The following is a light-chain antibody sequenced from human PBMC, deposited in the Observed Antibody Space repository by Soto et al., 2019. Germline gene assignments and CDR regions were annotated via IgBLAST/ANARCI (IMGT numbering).Light chain of an antibody. CDR3: SSYAGSNNYV. V-gene: IGLV2-8*01. CDR2: EVS. Sequence: ALTQPPSASGSPGQSVTISCTGTSSDVGGYNYVSWYQQHPGKAPKLMIYEVSKRPSGVPDRFSGSKSGNTASLTVSGLQAEDEADYYCSSYAGSNNYVFGTGTKV. J-gene: IGLJ1*01. CDR1: SSDVGGYNY.